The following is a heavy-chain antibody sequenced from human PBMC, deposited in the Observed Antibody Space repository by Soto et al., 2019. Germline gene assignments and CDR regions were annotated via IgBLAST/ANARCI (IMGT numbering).Heavy chain of an antibody. CDR1: GGTFSSYA. Sequence: SVKVSCKASGGTFSSYAISWVRRAPGQGLEWMGGTIPIFGTANYAQKFQGRVTITADKSTSTAYMELSSLRSEDTAVYYCARVLSAETWDWFDPWGQGTLVTVSS. D-gene: IGHD2-8*02. J-gene: IGHJ5*02. V-gene: IGHV1-69*06. CDR3: ARVLSAETWDWFDP. CDR2: TIPIFGTA.